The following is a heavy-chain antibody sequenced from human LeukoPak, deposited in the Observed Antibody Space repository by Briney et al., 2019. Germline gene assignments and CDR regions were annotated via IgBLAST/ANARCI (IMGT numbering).Heavy chain of an antibody. CDR2: IYYSGST. V-gene: IGHV4-59*01. CDR3: ARATYYYDSSGYLYYFDY. CDR1: GGSISSYY. D-gene: IGHD3-22*01. Sequence: SETLSLTCTVSGGSISSYYWSWIRQPPGKGLEWIGYIYYSGSTNYNPSLKSRVTISVDTSKNQFSLKLSSVTAADTAVYYCARATYYYDSSGYLYYFDYWGQGTLVTVSS. J-gene: IGHJ4*02.